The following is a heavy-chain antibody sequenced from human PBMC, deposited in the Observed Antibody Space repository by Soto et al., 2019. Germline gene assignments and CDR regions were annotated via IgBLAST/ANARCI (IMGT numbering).Heavy chain of an antibody. Sequence: SETLSLTCTVSGVPISNFYWSWIRQPPGKGLEWIGYIYYSGSTNYNPSLKSRVTMSLDTSKNQLSLKLTSVTAADTAVYYCARDLNLAVAGSLLNWFDPWGQGTLVTVSS. CDR2: IYYSGST. J-gene: IGHJ5*02. V-gene: IGHV4-59*12. CDR1: GVPISNFY. D-gene: IGHD6-19*01. CDR3: ARDLNLAVAGSLLNWFDP.